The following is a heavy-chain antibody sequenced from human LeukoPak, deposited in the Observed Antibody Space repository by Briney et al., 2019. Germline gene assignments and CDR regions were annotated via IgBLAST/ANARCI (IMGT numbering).Heavy chain of an antibody. Sequence: PSQTLSLTCTVSGGSISSYYWTWIRQPAGKGLEYLGRIHASGNTYYNPPLNSRVAISIDTSKNQFSLKVSSVAAADTAVYYCARDLGYGYYFYYYLHVWGKGTTVTVSS. J-gene: IGHJ6*03. CDR2: IHASGNT. CDR1: GGSISSYY. D-gene: IGHD5-18*01. V-gene: IGHV4-61*02. CDR3: ARDLGYGYYFYYYLHV.